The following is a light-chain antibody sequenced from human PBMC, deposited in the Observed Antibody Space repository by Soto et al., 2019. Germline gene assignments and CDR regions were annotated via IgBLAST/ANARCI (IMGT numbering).Light chain of an antibody. CDR1: QSVSSNL. CDR2: GAS. J-gene: IGKJ5*01. CDR3: QQYGSSPIT. Sequence: EIVLTQSPGTLSLSPGERATLSCRASQSVSSNLLAWYQQKSGQAPRLLIYGASRRATGIPDRFSGSGSGTDFTLTISRLEPEDFAVYYCQQYGSSPITFAQGTRLEIK. V-gene: IGKV3-20*01.